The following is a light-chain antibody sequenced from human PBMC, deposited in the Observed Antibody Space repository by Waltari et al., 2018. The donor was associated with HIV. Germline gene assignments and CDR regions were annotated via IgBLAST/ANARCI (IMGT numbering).Light chain of an antibody. CDR2: WAS. CDR1: QSILYSSSNKNS. J-gene: IGKJ2*01. V-gene: IGKV4-1*01. CDR3: QQHFSVPYT. Sequence: DIVMTQSPDSLAVSLGERATLNCKSSQSILYSSSNKNSLSWYQHKPGQPPKLLIYWASTRESGVPDRFSGSGSGTDFTLTISSLQAEDVVVYYCQQHFSVPYTFGQGTKLEIK.